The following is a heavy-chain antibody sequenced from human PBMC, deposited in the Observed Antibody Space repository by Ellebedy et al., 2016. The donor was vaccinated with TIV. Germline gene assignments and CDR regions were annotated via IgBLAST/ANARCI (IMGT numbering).Heavy chain of an antibody. CDR3: ARARYDSSGYGNWYFDL. CDR1: GGSISSGGYY. D-gene: IGHD3-22*01. CDR2: IYYSVST. Sequence: MPSETLSLTCTVSGGSISSGGYYWSWIRQHTGKGLEWIGYIYYSVSTYYNPSLKSRVTISVDTSKNQFSLKLSSVTAADTAVYYCARARYDSSGYGNWYFDLWGRGTLVTVSS. J-gene: IGHJ2*01. V-gene: IGHV4-31*03.